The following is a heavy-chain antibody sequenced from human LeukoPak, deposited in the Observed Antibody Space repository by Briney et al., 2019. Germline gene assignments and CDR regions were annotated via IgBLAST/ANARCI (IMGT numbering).Heavy chain of an antibody. J-gene: IGHJ4*02. CDR1: GGSISSYY. CDR3: ASTFLGVIQEGNFDY. CDR2: IYYSGST. D-gene: IGHD3-16*01. V-gene: IGHV4-59*08. Sequence: SETLSLTCTVSGGSISSYYWSWIRQPPGKGLEWIGYIYYSGSTYYNPSLKSRVTISVDTSKNQFSLKLSSVTAADTAVYYCASTFLGVIQEGNFDYWGQGTLVTVSS.